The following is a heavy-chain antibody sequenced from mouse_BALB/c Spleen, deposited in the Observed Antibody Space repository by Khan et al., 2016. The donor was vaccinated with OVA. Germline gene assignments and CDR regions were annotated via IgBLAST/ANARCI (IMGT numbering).Heavy chain of an antibody. Sequence: QVQLQQPGAELVRPGASVKLSCKASGYSFTNYWMHWVKQRPGQGLEWIGMIHPSDSETRLNQKFKDKATLTVDKSSSTAHMQLSSPTSEDSAVYYCARRKVITTAEEDPWFAYWGPGTLVTVSA. J-gene: IGHJ3*01. V-gene: IGHV1-74*01. CDR3: ARRKVITTAEEDPWFAY. CDR2: IHPSDSET. D-gene: IGHD1-2*01. CDR1: GYSFTNYW.